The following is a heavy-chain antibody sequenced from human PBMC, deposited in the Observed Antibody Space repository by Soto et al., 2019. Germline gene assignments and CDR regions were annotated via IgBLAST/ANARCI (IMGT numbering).Heavy chain of an antibody. CDR1: GDTFNDYY. J-gene: IGHJ6*03. CDR2: INPNGGVT. D-gene: IGHD5-12*01. V-gene: IGHV1-2*04. Sequence: QVQLVQSGAEVKKPGASVTVSCRSSGDTFNDYYIHWVRQAPGQGLEWMGWINPNGGVTKYAQKFQGWVSRTSDTSIRTVYMQLSRLRSDDTAVYYCARESGGATATLDYYCFYMDVWGTGTTVTVSS. CDR3: ARESGGATATLDYYCFYMDV.